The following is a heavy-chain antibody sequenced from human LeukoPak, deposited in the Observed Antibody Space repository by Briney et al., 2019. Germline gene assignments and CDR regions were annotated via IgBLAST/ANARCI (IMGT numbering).Heavy chain of an antibody. J-gene: IGHJ3*02. CDR1: GFTFSSYS. V-gene: IGHV3-21*01. CDR2: VSSSSSYI. Sequence: GGSLRLSCAASGFTFSSYSMNWVRQAPGKGLEWVSSVSSSSSYIYYADSVKGRFTISRDNAKNSLYLQMNSLRAEDTAVYYCARDGLGYCSSTSCYYAFDIWGQGTMVTVSS. D-gene: IGHD2-2*01. CDR3: ARDGLGYCSSTSCYYAFDI.